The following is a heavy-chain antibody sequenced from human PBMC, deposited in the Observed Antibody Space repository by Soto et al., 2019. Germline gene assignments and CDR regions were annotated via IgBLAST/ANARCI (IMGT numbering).Heavy chain of an antibody. CDR1: GVSIRSYY. Sequence: SETLSLTCTVSGVSIRSYYWSWIRQSPGKGLEWIGYIYNGGNTNYNPSLKSRVSFSLDTSKNQFSLKLRSVTAADTAVYYCARDFHITGTSPPYGMDVWGQGTTVTVSS. CDR2: IYNGGNT. D-gene: IGHD1-1*01. CDR3: ARDFHITGTSPPYGMDV. J-gene: IGHJ6*02. V-gene: IGHV4-59*01.